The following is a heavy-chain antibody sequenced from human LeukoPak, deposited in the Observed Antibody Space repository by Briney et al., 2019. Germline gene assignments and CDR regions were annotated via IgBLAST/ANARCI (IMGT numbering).Heavy chain of an antibody. CDR1: GFTFSSYG. J-gene: IGHJ6*02. V-gene: IGHV3-33*01. CDR2: IWYDGSNK. D-gene: IGHD4-11*01. Sequence: GGSLRLSCAASGFTFSSYGMHWVRQAPGKGLEWVAVIWYDGSNKYYADSVKGRFTISRDNSKNTLYLQMNSLRAEDTAVYYCARPRARSTVTTHYYYGMDVWGQGTTVTVSS. CDR3: ARPRARSTVTTHYYYGMDV.